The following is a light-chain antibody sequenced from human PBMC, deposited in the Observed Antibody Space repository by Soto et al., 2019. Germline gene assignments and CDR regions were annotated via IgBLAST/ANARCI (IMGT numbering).Light chain of an antibody. CDR2: GAS. CDR1: QSVSSSS. CDR3: QQYGSSSFT. Sequence: EIVLTQSPGTLSLSPGERATLSCRASQSVSSSSLAWYQHKRGQAPRLLIHGASSRATGIPDRFSGSGSGTDFTLTISRLEPEDFAVYYCQQYGSSSFTFGPGTKVDIK. J-gene: IGKJ3*01. V-gene: IGKV3-20*01.